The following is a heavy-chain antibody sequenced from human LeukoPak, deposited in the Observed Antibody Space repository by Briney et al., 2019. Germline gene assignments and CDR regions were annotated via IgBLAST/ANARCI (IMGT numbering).Heavy chain of an antibody. V-gene: IGHV1/OR15-1*04. Sequence: ASVKVSCKASGYIFTDYYMHWVRQAPGQELGWMGRINPNSGGTNYAQKLQGRVTMTTDTSTSTAYMELRSLRSDDTASYYCARESYGDYGVGVDYWGQGTLVTVSS. CDR1: GYIFTDYY. D-gene: IGHD4-17*01. J-gene: IGHJ4*02. CDR3: ARESYGDYGVGVDY. CDR2: INPNSGGT.